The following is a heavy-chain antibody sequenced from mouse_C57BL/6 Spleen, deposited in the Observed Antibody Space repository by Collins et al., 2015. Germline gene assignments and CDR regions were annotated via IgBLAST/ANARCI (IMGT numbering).Heavy chain of an antibody. V-gene: IGHV1-55*01. CDR1: GYTFTSYW. Sequence: QVQLQQPGAELVKPGASVKMSCKASGYTFTSYWITWVKQRPGQGLEWIGDIYPGSGSTNYNEKFKSKATLTVDTSSSTAYMQLSSLTSEDSAVYYCARKYYDYPCWYFDVWGTGTTVTVSS. CDR2: IYPGSGST. CDR3: ARKYYDYPCWYFDV. J-gene: IGHJ1*03. D-gene: IGHD2-4*01.